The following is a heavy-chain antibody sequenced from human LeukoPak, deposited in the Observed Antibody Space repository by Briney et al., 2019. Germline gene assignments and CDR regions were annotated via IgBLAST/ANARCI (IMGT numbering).Heavy chain of an antibody. CDR2: IYTSGST. Sequence: SETLSLTCTVSGGSISSYYWSWIRQPAGKGLEWIGRIYTSGSTNYNPSLKSRVTMSVDTSKNQFSLKLSSVTAADTAVYYCARDLAYDSSGWPQYYYYYYMDVWAKGPRSPSP. CDR3: ARDLAYDSSGWPQYYYYYYMDV. CDR1: GGSISSYY. J-gene: IGHJ6*03. D-gene: IGHD3-22*01. V-gene: IGHV4-4*07.